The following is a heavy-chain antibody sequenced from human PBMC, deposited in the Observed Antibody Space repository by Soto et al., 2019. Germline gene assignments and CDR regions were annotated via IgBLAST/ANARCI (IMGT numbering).Heavy chain of an antibody. CDR2: ISSSSSII. CDR3: ARDAPTDDY. J-gene: IGHJ4*02. CDR1: GFTFSNYD. V-gene: IGHV3-48*01. Sequence: HPGGSLRLSCSASGFTFSNYDMVWARQAPGKGLEWVSYISSSSSIIYYADSVKGRFTISRDNAKNSLYLQMNSLRAEDTAVYYCARDAPTDDYWGQGTLVTVSS.